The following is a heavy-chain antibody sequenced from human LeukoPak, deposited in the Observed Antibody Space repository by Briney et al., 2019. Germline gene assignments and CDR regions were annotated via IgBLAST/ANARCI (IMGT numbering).Heavy chain of an antibody. V-gene: IGHV3-11*01. J-gene: IGHJ4*02. CDR2: ISNSGINI. CDR3: ARVPYGGYDLYFES. Sequence: GGSLRLSCAASGFTLSDYYMSWIRQAPGKGLEWVSYISNSGINIYYTDSVKGRFTISRDNAKNSLYLQMNSLRVEDTAVYYCARVPYGGYDLYFESWGQGTLVSVSS. D-gene: IGHD5-12*01. CDR1: GFTLSDYY.